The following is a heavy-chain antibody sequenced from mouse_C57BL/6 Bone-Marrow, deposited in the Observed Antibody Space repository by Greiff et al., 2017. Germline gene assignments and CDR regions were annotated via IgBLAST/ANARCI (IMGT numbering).Heavy chain of an antibody. J-gene: IGHJ2*01. CDR3: ARGDYGDY. D-gene: IGHD2-4*01. V-gene: IGHV1-63*01. CDR1: GYTFTNYW. Sequence: VPLQESGAELVRPGTSVKMSCKASGYTFTNYWIGLAKQSPGPGLEWIGDIYPGGGYTTYNEKFKGKATLTADKSSSTAYMQFSSLTSEDSAIYYCARGDYGDYWGQGTTLTVSS. CDR2: IYPGGGYT.